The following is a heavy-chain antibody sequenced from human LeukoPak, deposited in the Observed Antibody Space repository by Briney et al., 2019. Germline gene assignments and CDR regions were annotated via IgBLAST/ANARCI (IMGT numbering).Heavy chain of an antibody. CDR3: AKGGIGSSSGLDS. J-gene: IGHJ4*02. CDR1: GFTFSTYA. V-gene: IGHV3-23*01. Sequence: PGGSLRLSCVASGFTFSTYAMTWVRQAPGKGLVWVSSIAISGISYYRDSVRGRYTISRDNSKNTLYLQMNSLRPEDTAIYYCAKGGIGSSSGLDSWGQGTLVTVSS. D-gene: IGHD5-18*01. CDR2: IAISGIS.